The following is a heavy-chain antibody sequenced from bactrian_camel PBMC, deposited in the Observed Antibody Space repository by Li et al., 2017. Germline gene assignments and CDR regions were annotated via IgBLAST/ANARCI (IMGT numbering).Heavy chain of an antibody. Sequence: VQLVESGGGSVQAGDSLTLSCATSADTYSNNCMGWFRQAPGREREGVAAIHPAGDSVYYGDSVKGRFTISHNNAKSTVYLQMNDLKPEDTAMYYCGVDLGLRRDAACDGMDYGGKGTQVTVS. V-gene: IGHV3S40*01. CDR2: IHPAGDSV. J-gene: IGHJ7*01. CDR1: ADTYSNNC. D-gene: IGHD5*01.